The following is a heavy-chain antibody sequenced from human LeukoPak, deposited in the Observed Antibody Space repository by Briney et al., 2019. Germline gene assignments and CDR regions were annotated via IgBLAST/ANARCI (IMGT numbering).Heavy chain of an antibody. J-gene: IGHJ5*02. D-gene: IGHD3-22*01. CDR2: IYYSGST. V-gene: IGHV4-59*01. Sequence: PSETLSLTCTVSGGSISSYYWSWIRQPPGKGLEWIGYIYYSGSTNYNPSLKSRVTISVDTSKNQFSLKLSSVTAADTAVYYCARSTMIXXNXFDPWGQGTLVTVSS. CDR3: ARSTMIXXNXFDP. CDR1: GGSISSYY.